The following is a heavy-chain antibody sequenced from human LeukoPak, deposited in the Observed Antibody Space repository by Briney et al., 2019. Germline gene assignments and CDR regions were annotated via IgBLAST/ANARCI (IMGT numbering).Heavy chain of an antibody. CDR2: IYRTGST. D-gene: IGHD1-26*01. Sequence: SETLSLTCTVSGGSISSYYWGWIRQPPGKGLEWIGTIYRTGSTYFKPSLKSRVTISVDTSKNQFSLKLRSVTAADTAVYYCARVGLWPEYYFDYWGQGTLVTVSS. V-gene: IGHV4-59*08. CDR1: GGSISSYY. J-gene: IGHJ4*02. CDR3: ARVGLWPEYYFDY.